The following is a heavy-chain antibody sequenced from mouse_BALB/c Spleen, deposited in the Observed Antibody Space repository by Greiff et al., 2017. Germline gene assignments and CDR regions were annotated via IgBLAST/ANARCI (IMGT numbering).Heavy chain of an antibody. CDR1: GYTFSSYW. CDR2: ILPGSGST. CDR3: ARGGDGYDRGTWFAY. V-gene: IGHV1-9*01. D-gene: IGHD2-2*01. J-gene: IGHJ3*01. Sequence: QVQLQQSGAELMKPGASVKISCKASGYTFSSYWIEWVKQRPGHGLEWIGEILPGSGSTNYNEKFKGKATFTADTSSNTAYMQLSSLTSEDSAVYYCARGGDGYDRGTWFAYWGQGTLVTVSA.